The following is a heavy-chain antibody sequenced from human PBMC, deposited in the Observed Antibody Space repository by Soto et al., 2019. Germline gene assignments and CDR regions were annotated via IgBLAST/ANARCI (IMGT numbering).Heavy chain of an antibody. CDR3: ARPSYSSSFWFDP. V-gene: IGHV5-10-1*01. J-gene: IGHJ5*02. CDR2: IDPSDSYT. D-gene: IGHD6-6*01. CDR1: GYSFTSYW. Sequence: PGESLKISCKGSGYSFTSYWISWVRQMPGKGLEWMGRIDPSDSYTNYSPSFQGHVTISADKSIITAYLQWSSLKASDTAMYYCARPSYSSSFWFDPWGRGTLVTVSS.